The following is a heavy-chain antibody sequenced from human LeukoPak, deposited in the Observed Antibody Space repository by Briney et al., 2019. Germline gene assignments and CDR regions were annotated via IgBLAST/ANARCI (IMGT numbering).Heavy chain of an antibody. CDR2: IIAIFGTA. D-gene: IGHD2-2*01. V-gene: IGHV1-69*05. Sequence: EASVKVSCKASGGTFSSYAISWVRQAPGQGLEWMGGIIAIFGTANYAQKFQGRVTITTDESTSTAYMELSSLRSEDTAVYYCARVEVVPALDYYYYMDVWGKGTTVTVSS. J-gene: IGHJ6*03. CDR3: ARVEVVPALDYYYYMDV. CDR1: GGTFSSYA.